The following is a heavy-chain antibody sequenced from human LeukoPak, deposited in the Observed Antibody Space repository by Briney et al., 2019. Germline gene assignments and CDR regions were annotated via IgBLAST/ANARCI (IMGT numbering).Heavy chain of an antibody. D-gene: IGHD6-19*01. Sequence: SETLSLTCTVSGGSVSSNNYYWSWVRQPPGKGLEYIGYIYYSGTTKCNPSLKSRVTISVDTSKNQFSLKLRSVTAADTAVYYCARATPLYSSDWYVNWFDPWGQGTLVTVSS. J-gene: IGHJ5*02. CDR2: IYYSGTT. V-gene: IGHV4-61*01. CDR1: GGSVSSNNYY. CDR3: ARATPLYSSDWYVNWFDP.